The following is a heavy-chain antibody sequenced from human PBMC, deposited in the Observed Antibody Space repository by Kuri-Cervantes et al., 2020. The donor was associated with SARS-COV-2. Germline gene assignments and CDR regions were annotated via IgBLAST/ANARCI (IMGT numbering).Heavy chain of an antibody. Sequence: SVKVSCKASGGTFSSYAISWVRQAPGQGLEWMGGIIPIFGTANYAQKFQGRVTITADESTSTAYMELSSLRSEDTAEYYCACGEGDWLSQSFDYRGQGTLVTVSS. D-gene: IGHD3-16*01. CDR1: GGTFSSYA. V-gene: IGHV1-69*13. CDR3: ACGEGDWLSQSFDY. J-gene: IGHJ4*02. CDR2: IIPIFGTA.